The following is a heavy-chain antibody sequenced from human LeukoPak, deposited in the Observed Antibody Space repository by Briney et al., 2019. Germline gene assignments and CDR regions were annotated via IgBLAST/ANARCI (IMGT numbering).Heavy chain of an antibody. CDR1: GGSISSYY. V-gene: IGHV4-4*07. D-gene: IGHD2-15*01. CDR3: ARGVSLGYCSGGSCYSRFDA. CDR2: IYTSGST. J-gene: IGHJ5*02. Sequence: SETLSLTCTVSGGSISSYYWSWIRQPAGKGLECIGRIYTSGSTNYNPSLKSRVTMSVDTSKNQFSLELSSLTAADTAVYYCARGVSLGYCSGGSCYSRFDAWGQGTLVTVSS.